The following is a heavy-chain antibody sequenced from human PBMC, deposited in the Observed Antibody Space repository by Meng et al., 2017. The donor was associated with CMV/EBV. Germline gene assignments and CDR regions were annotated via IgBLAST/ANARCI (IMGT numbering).Heavy chain of an antibody. CDR1: GYTFNKHG. J-gene: IGHJ4*02. CDR3: AKDLFSPGGNSCFDH. CDR2: INLWNGKI. V-gene: IGHV1-18*01. D-gene: IGHD3-16*01. Sequence: ASVKVSCKASGYTFNKHGINWVRQAPGQGLEWMGWINLWNGKIESAQKFPGRITLTTDASTSTVYMELRSLTSDDTAVYYCAKDLFSPGGNSCFDHWGQGTLVTVSS.